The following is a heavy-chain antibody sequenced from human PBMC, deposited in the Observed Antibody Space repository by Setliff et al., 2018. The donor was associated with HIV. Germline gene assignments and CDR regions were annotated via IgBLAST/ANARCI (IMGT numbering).Heavy chain of an antibody. Sequence: PGRSLRLSCAASGFTFSSYAMSWVRQAPGKGLEWVSAISGSGGSTYYADSVKGRFTISRDNSKNTLYLQMNSLRAEDTAVYYCAKPPPRYCSGGSCYYFDYWGQGTLVTVSS. CDR3: AKPPPRYCSGGSCYYFDY. V-gene: IGHV3-23*01. D-gene: IGHD2-15*01. CDR2: ISGSGGST. CDR1: GFTFSSYA. J-gene: IGHJ4*02.